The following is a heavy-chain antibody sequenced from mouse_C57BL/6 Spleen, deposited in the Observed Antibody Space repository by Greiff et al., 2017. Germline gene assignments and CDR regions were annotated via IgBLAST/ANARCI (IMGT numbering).Heavy chain of an antibody. CDR1: GYTFTSYW. D-gene: IGHD1-1*01. Sequence: QVQLQQPGAELVKPGASVKLSCKASGYTFTSYWMHWVKQRPGQGLEWIGMIHPNSGSTNYNEKFKSKATLTLDKSSSTAYMQLSSLTSEDSAVYYCARDYGSRYAMDYWGQGTSVTVSS. CDR2: IHPNSGST. V-gene: IGHV1-64*01. J-gene: IGHJ4*01. CDR3: ARDYGSRYAMDY.